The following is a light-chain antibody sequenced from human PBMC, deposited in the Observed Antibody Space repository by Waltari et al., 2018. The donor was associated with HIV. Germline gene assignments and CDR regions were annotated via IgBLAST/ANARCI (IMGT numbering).Light chain of an antibody. J-gene: IGLJ2*01. V-gene: IGLV2-18*02. CDR2: EVN. Sequence: QSALTQPPSVSGSPGQSVTISCTGTSSDVGSYNRVSWYQQPPGTAPKLMIYEVNNRPSGFPARFSGSKSGTPASLTISGLQAEDEADYYCSSYTRSTVVFGGGTKLTVL. CDR1: SSDVGSYNR. CDR3: SSYTRSTVV.